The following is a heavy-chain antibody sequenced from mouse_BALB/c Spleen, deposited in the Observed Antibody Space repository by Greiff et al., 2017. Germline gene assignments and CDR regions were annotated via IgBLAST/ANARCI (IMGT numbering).Heavy chain of an antibody. Sequence: VKLVESGPGLVAPSQSLSITCTVSGFSLTSYGVHWVRQPPGKGLEWLGVIWAGGSTNYNSALMSRLSISKDNSKSQVFLKMNSLQTDDTAMYYCARNSPSYWYFDVWGAGTTVTVSS. D-gene: IGHD5-2*01. V-gene: IGHV2-9*02. CDR2: IWAGGST. CDR1: GFSLTSYG. J-gene: IGHJ1*01. CDR3: ARNSPSYWYFDV.